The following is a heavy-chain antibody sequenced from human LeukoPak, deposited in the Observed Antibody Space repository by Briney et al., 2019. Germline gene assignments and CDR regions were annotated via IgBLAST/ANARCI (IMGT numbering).Heavy chain of an antibody. V-gene: IGHV4-38-2*02. J-gene: IGHJ5*02. CDR2: IYHSGST. D-gene: IGHD1-26*01. Sequence: PSETLSLTCTVSGYSISSGYYWGWIRQPPGKGLEWFGSIYHSGSTYYNPSLKSRVTMSVDTSKNQFSLKLSSVTAADTAVYYCARVLGVVAAGATTWGYNYFDPWGQGTQVTVSS. CDR3: ARVLGVVAAGATTWGYNYFDP. CDR1: GYSISSGYY.